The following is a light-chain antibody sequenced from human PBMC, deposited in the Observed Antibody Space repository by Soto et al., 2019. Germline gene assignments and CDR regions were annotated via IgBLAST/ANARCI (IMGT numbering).Light chain of an antibody. CDR2: DAS. V-gene: IGKV1-5*01. CDR1: QSISSW. J-gene: IGKJ1*01. Sequence: DIQMTQFPSSLSASVGDTVTINCRANQSISSWLAWYQQKPGQTPKLLIYDASTLETGVPSRFAGSEAETEFTLTISGLQPDDFATYYCQQCSSYPWTFGQGTRVEIK. CDR3: QQCSSYPWT.